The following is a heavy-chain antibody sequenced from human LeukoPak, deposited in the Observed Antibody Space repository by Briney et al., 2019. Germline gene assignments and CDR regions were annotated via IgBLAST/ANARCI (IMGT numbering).Heavy chain of an antibody. CDR3: GRGSRETTMFYYYMDV. CDR2: VSDSGSTT. J-gene: IGHJ6*03. D-gene: IGHD3-10*01. CDR1: GFTFSSYW. V-gene: IGHV3-23*01. Sequence: GGSLRLSCAASGFTFSSYWMSWVRQAPGEGLEWVAGVSDSGSTTYSADSVKGRFTISRDDSKNTLYLHMNSLRVDDTATYYCGRGSRETTMFYYYMDVWGKGTTVIVSS.